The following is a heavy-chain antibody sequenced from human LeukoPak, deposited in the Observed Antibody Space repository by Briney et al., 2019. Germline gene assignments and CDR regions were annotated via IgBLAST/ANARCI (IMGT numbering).Heavy chain of an antibody. V-gene: IGHV3-7*01. CDR3: ASTFPYCSAGSCAL. CDR2: IDQGGSHG. J-gene: IGHJ4*02. D-gene: IGHD2-15*01. CDR1: GFTFSNYW. Sequence: GGSLRLSCAASGFTFSNYWMHWVRQAPGKGLEWVGNIDQGGSHGNYVDSVKGRFTISRDNAKNSLYLQMDSLRAEDTAIYYCASTFPYCSAGSCALGGQGTLVTVSS.